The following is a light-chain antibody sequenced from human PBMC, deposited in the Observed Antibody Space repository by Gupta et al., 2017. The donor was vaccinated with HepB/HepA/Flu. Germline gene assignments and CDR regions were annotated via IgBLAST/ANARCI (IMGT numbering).Light chain of an antibody. J-gene: IGKJ3*01. CDR3: MQALQTRT. Sequence: DIVMTQSPLSLCVTPGEPASISCRSGQSLLHGNGHNYLDWYLQKPGQSPQLLIYLGSNRASGVPDRFSGSGSGTDFTLKISRVEAEDVGVYYCMQALQTRTFGPGTKVDIK. V-gene: IGKV2-28*01. CDR2: LGS. CDR1: QSLLHGNGHNY.